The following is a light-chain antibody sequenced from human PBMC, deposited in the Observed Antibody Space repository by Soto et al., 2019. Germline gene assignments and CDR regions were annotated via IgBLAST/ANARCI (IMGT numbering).Light chain of an antibody. CDR2: EVS. V-gene: IGLV2-14*01. J-gene: IGLJ2*01. CDR3: SSYTSTTTGVL. CDR1: STDVGTYNY. Sequence: QSALTQPASVSGSPGQSITISCTGTSTDVGTYNYVSWYQQRPDTAPKLIIYEVSNRPSGISNRFSGSKSGNTASLTISGLQAEDEAHYYCSSYTSTTTGVLFGGGTKVTVL.